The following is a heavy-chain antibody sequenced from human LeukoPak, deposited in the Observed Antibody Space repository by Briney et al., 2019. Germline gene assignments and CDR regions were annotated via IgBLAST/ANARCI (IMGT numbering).Heavy chain of an antibody. J-gene: IGHJ4*02. CDR3: AKDHIVVVVAATLLFDY. Sequence: PGGSLRLSCAASGFTFSSYAMSWVRQAPGKGLEWVSAISGSGGSTYSADSVKGRFTISRDNSKNTLYLQMNSLRAEDAAVYYCAKDHIVVVVAATLLFDYWGQGTLVTVSS. D-gene: IGHD2-15*01. CDR2: ISGSGGST. V-gene: IGHV3-23*01. CDR1: GFTFSSYA.